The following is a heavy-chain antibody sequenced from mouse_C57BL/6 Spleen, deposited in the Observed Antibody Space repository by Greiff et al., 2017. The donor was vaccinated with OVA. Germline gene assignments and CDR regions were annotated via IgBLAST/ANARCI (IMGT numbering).Heavy chain of an antibody. CDR3: TRDRDGYYGYFDV. Sequence: EVQLVESGEGLVKPGGSLKLSCAASGFTFSSYAMSWVRQTPEKRLEWVAYISSGGDYIYYADNVKGRVTISRDNARNTLYLQMSSLKSEDTAMYYCTRDRDGYYGYFDVWGTGTTVTVSS. CDR2: ISSGGDYI. J-gene: IGHJ1*03. D-gene: IGHD2-3*01. V-gene: IGHV5-9-1*02. CDR1: GFTFSSYA.